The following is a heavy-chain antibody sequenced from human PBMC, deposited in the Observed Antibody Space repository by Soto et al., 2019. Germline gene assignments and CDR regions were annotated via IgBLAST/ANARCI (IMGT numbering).Heavy chain of an antibody. CDR3: VKDLRQQLVTYFDY. CDR2: ISSNGGST. V-gene: IGHV3-64D*08. Sequence: GGSLRLSCSASGFTLSSYAMHWVRQAPGKGLEYVSAISSNGGSTYYADSVKGRFTISRDNSKNTLYLQMSSLRAEDTAVYYCVKDLRQQLVTYFDYWGQGTLVTVSS. J-gene: IGHJ4*02. CDR1: GFTLSSYA. D-gene: IGHD6-13*01.